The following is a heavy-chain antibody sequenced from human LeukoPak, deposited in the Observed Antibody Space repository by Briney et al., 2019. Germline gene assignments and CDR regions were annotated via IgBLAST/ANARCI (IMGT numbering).Heavy chain of an antibody. V-gene: IGHV4-39*01. D-gene: IGHD6-19*01. CDR3: ARPAVSGTSPDWYFDL. CDR1: GGSISRSDFF. J-gene: IGHJ2*01. CDR2: IYKSGST. Sequence: KTSETLSFSCTVSGGSISRSDFFWGWIRQSPGKGLEWIGSIYKSGSTFYSQSLESRVTISVDTSKNQFSLKLNSVTAADTAAYYCARPAVSGTSPDWYFDLWGRGTRVTVSS.